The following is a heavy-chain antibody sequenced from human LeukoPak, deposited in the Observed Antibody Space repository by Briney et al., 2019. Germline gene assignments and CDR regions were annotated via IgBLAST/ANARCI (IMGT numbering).Heavy chain of an antibody. V-gene: IGHV3-11*04. D-gene: IGHD2-15*01. CDR3: ARDQRAATNFDY. CDR1: GFTFSDYY. CDR2: ISSGGRTI. J-gene: IGHJ4*02. Sequence: GGSLRLSCAASGFTFSDYYMSWIRQAPGKGLEWVSYISSGGRTIYYADSVKGRFTMSRDNAKNSLYLQMNSLRAEDTAVYYCARDQRAATNFDYWGQGTLVTVSS.